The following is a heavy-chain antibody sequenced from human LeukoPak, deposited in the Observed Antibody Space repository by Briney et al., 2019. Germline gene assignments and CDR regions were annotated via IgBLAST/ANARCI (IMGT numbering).Heavy chain of an antibody. V-gene: IGHV1-2*02. D-gene: IGHD2-2*01. Sequence: ASVKVSCKASGYTFTGYYMHWVRQAPGQGLEWTGWINPNSGGTNYAQKFQGRVTMTRDTSISTAYMELSRLRSDDTAVYYCARGVVPAARGFTAIDYWGQGTLVTVSS. CDR1: GYTFTGYY. CDR3: ARGVVPAARGFTAIDY. CDR2: INPNSGGT. J-gene: IGHJ4*02.